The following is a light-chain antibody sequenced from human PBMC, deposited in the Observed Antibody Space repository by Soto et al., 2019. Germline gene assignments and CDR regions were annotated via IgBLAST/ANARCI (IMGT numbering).Light chain of an antibody. CDR1: EVGAHRF. CDR2: EVI. Sequence: QSALTQPASVSGSPGQSITISCTGTEVGAHRFVSWYQQVPGTAPKLLIYEVIKRPSGISPRFSGSKAGNTASLTISGLQADDDADYFCSKDTSASNSFGGGTKLTVL. J-gene: IGLJ2*01. V-gene: IGLV2-14*01. CDR3: SKDTSASNS.